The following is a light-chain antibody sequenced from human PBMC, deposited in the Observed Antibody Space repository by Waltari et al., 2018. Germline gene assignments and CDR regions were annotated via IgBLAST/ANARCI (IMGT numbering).Light chain of an antibody. CDR2: RDN. Sequence: SYEVTQPLSVSVALGQTAKITCGGSKIGGKRVHWYQQKPGQAPVLVNYRDNNRPSGIPQRFFGSNSGNTATLTISRSQSGDEAEYYCQVWDSNTNVFGSGTRVTVL. V-gene: IGLV3-9*01. CDR1: KIGGKR. J-gene: IGLJ6*01. CDR3: QVWDSNTNV.